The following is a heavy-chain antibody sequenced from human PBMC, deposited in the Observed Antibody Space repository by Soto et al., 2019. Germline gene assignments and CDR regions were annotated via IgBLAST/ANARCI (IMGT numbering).Heavy chain of an antibody. V-gene: IGHV3-30-3*01. Sequence: GGSLRLSCAASGFTFSSYAMHWVRQAPGKGLEWVAVISYDGSNKYYADSVKGRFTISRDNSKNTLYLQMNSLRAEDTAVYYCARILMVYAIPYYYGMDVWGQGTTVTVSS. J-gene: IGHJ6*02. CDR3: ARILMVYAIPYYYGMDV. CDR2: ISYDGSNK. D-gene: IGHD2-8*01. CDR1: GFTFSSYA.